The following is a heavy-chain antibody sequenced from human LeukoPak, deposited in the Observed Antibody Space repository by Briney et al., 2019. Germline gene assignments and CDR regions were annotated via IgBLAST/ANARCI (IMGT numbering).Heavy chain of an antibody. CDR3: AKDGDAVAGIDPYYFDY. V-gene: IGHV3-23*01. CDR1: GFIFRGHG. J-gene: IGHJ4*02. CDR2: ISDSASRT. Sequence: GGSLRLSCGASGFIFRGHGMNWVRQAPGKGLEWVSGISDSASRTFYAESVKGRFTISRDNSKNTLYLQMNSLRAEDTAVYYCAKDGDAVAGIDPYYFDYWGQGTLVTVSS. D-gene: IGHD6-19*01.